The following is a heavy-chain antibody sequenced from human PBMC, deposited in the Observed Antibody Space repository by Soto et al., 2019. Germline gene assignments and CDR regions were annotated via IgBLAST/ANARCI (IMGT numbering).Heavy chain of an antibody. CDR1: GYTFTSYD. CDR3: ARERTSSWRFDY. J-gene: IGHJ4*02. D-gene: IGHD6-13*01. Sequence: QVQLVQSGAEVKKPGASVKVSCKASGYTFTSYDINWVRQATGQGLEWMGWMNPNSGNTGYAQKYQGRATMTRNTSISTAYMELSTLRSEDTAVYYCARERTSSWRFDYWGQGTLVTVSS. V-gene: IGHV1-8*01. CDR2: MNPNSGNT.